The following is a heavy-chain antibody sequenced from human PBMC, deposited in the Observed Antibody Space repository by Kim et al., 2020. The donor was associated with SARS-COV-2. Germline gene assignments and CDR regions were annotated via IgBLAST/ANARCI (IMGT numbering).Heavy chain of an antibody. CDR1: GYTLTELS. Sequence: ASVKVSCKVSGYTLTELSMHWVRQAPGKGLEWMGGFDPEDGETIYAQKFQGRVTMTEDTSTDTAYMELSSLRSEDTAVYYCATGAWPFKSKLTIAVASYYFDYWGQGTLVTVSS. D-gene: IGHD6-19*01. J-gene: IGHJ4*02. CDR2: FDPEDGET. V-gene: IGHV1-24*01. CDR3: ATGAWPFKSKLTIAVASYYFDY.